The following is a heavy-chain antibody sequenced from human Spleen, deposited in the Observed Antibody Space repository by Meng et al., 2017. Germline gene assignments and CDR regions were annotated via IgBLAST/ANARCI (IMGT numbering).Heavy chain of an antibody. J-gene: IGHJ4*02. CDR3: ARAAPQPLSYASYYFDF. D-gene: IGHD2-2*01. Sequence: QLQLQESGSGLVKPSQTLSLTCAVPGGSISSGGYSWSWVRQPPGKALEWIGYVYQSGSSYYNPSLKSRVTISLDRSKNQFSLKLNSVTAADTAVYYCARAAPQPLSYASYYFDFWGQGTLVTVSS. CDR1: GGSISSGGYS. CDR2: VYQSGSS. V-gene: IGHV4-30-2*01.